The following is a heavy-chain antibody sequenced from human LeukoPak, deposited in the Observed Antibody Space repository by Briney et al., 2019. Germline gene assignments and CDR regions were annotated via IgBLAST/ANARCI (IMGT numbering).Heavy chain of an antibody. CDR1: GFTFKNYA. Sequence: GGSLSLSCAASGFTFKNYALSWARQAPGKGLEWVSVISGSGGTTYYADSVKGRFTISRDNSKNTVFLQMNSLRAGDTAVYYCARQAYTTMAYIDYWGQGTLVTVSS. CDR2: ISGSGGTT. D-gene: IGHD5-18*01. CDR3: ARQAYTTMAYIDY. V-gene: IGHV3-23*01. J-gene: IGHJ4*02.